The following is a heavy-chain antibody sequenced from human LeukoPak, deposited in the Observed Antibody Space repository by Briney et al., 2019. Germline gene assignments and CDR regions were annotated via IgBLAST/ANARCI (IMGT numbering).Heavy chain of an antibody. CDR2: ITSSSDST. J-gene: IGHJ4*02. V-gene: IGHV3-48*04. CDR1: GFSFSKFS. D-gene: IGHD4-17*01. Sequence: GGSLRLSCAASGFSFSKFSMNWVRPAPGKGLEWISYITSSSDSTYYADSVKGRFTISRDNAKNSLYLQMDSLRAEDTAVYYCARVIGSYGDSAYWGQGTLVTVSS. CDR3: ARVIGSYGDSAY.